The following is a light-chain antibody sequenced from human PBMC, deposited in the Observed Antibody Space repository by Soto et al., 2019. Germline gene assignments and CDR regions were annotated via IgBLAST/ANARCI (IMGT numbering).Light chain of an antibody. V-gene: IGLV1-40*01. J-gene: IGLJ2*01. CDR2: GNS. CDR3: QSYDSSLSGVV. Sequence: QSVLTQPPSVSGAPGPRVTISCTGSSSNIGAGYDVHWYQQLPGTAPKLLIYGNSNRPSGVPDRFSGSKSGTSASPAITGLQAEDEADYYCQSYDSSLSGVVFGGGTKLTVL. CDR1: SSNIGAGYD.